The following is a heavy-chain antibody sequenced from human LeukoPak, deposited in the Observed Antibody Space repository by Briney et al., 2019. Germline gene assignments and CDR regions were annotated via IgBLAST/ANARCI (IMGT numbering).Heavy chain of an antibody. CDR2: ISAYNGNT. V-gene: IGHV1-18*01. J-gene: IGHJ6*03. CDR3: ARSVAPGIAAAGSHLHYYYYYMDV. CDR1: GGTFSSYA. Sequence: ASVKVSCKASGGTFSSYAISWVRQAPGQGLEWMGWISAYNGNTNYAQKLQGRVTMTTDTSTSTAYMELRSLRSDDTAVYYCARSVAPGIAAAGSHLHYYYYYMDVWGKGTTVTVSS. D-gene: IGHD6-13*01.